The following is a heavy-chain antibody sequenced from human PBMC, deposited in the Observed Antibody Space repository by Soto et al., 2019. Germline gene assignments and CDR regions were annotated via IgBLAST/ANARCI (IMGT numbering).Heavy chain of an antibody. Sequence: EVQLSESGGGLIQPGGSLRLSCAASGFTFSSNAMSWVRQAPGKGLEWVSGINGSGANTYYAVSVMGRFTISRDNSKNTVSLQLNSLRAEDTAIYYCAKSLSLVAAGRRYFDSWGQGTLVTVSS. D-gene: IGHD6-13*01. CDR1: GFTFSSNA. CDR2: INGSGANT. CDR3: AKSLSLVAAGRRYFDS. V-gene: IGHV3-23*01. J-gene: IGHJ4*02.